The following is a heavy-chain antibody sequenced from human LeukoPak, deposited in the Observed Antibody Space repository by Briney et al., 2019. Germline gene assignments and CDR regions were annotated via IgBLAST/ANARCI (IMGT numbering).Heavy chain of an antibody. Sequence: PGGSLRLSCAASGFAFSNYAMSWVRQTPGKGLEWVSSIGGSGTDTYSADSVEGRFIISRDNRKNTVYLQMNSLKAEDTAVYYCAKGVGVLLRFGELLNDYFDYWGQGTLVTVSS. CDR1: GFAFSNYA. D-gene: IGHD3-10*01. CDR2: IGGSGTDT. CDR3: AKGVGVLLRFGELLNDYFDY. J-gene: IGHJ4*02. V-gene: IGHV3-23*01.